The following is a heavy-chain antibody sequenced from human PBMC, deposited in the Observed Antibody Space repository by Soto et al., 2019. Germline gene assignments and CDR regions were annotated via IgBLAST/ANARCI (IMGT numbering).Heavy chain of an antibody. Sequence: ASVKVSCKASGYTFTSYYMHWVRQAPGQGLEWMGIINPSGGSTSYAQKFQGRVTMTRDTSTSTVYMELSSLRSEDTAVYYCARLKCSSTSCYDDFEYWGQGTLVTVSS. CDR1: GYTFTSYY. CDR2: INPSGGST. D-gene: IGHD2-2*01. CDR3: ARLKCSSTSCYDDFEY. J-gene: IGHJ4*02. V-gene: IGHV1-46*03.